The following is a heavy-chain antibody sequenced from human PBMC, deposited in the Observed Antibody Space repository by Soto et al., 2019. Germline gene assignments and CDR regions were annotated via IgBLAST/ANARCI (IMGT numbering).Heavy chain of an antibody. V-gene: IGHV3-23*01. D-gene: IGHD3-22*01. J-gene: IGHJ1*01. CDR3: VKDDGGYPSTAPH. Sequence: EVQLLESGGGLVQPGGSLRLSCAASGITISNYPMSWVRQAPGKGLDWVSGISGSGDRTYYADSAKGRFTISKDIYKKSLSLQLDNLGVEDTAVYFCVKDDGGYPSTAPHWGQGTLVTVSS. CDR1: GITISNYP. CDR2: ISGSGDRT.